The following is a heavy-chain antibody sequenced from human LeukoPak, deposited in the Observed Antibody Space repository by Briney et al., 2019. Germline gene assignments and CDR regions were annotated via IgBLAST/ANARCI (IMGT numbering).Heavy chain of an antibody. CDR3: AKDLGSTDYSYVHNQESGEY. CDR2: ITRRGGNT. Sequence: GVSLTLSCAASGFTFSSYDMTWARHSAEKGLEWVSGITRRGGNTYYADSVEGRLTISRENPKHTLYLQMNSLRAEDTAVYYCAKDLGSTDYSYVHNQESGEYWGQGTLVTVSS. CDR1: GFTFSSYD. V-gene: IGHV3-23*01. D-gene: IGHD3-22*01. J-gene: IGHJ4*02.